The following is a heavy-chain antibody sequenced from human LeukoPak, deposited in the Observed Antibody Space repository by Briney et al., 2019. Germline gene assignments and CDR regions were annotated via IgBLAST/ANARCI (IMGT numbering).Heavy chain of an antibody. CDR1: GFTFSTYE. CDR2: ISSSGSTI. D-gene: IGHD3-22*01. CDR3: ARDLYRIVVVPHYFDY. J-gene: IGHJ4*02. V-gene: IGHV3-48*03. Sequence: GGSLRLSCAASGFTFSTYEMTWVRQSPGKGLEWVSYISSSGSTIYYADSVKGRFTISRDNAKNSLYLQMNSLRAEDTAVYYCARDLYRIVVVPHYFDYWGQGTLVTVSS.